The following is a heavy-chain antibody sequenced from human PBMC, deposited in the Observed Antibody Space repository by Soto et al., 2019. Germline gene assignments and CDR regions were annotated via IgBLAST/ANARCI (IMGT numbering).Heavy chain of an antibody. Sequence: GGSLRLSCAASGFTFSSYGMHWVRQAPGKGLEWVAVIWYDGSNKYYADSVKGRFTISRDNSKNTLYLQMNSLRAEDTAVYYCARDPPRFYSNYVNYYYYMDVWGKGTTVTVSS. CDR2: IWYDGSNK. J-gene: IGHJ6*03. D-gene: IGHD4-4*01. V-gene: IGHV3-33*01. CDR1: GFTFSSYG. CDR3: ARDPPRFYSNYVNYYYYMDV.